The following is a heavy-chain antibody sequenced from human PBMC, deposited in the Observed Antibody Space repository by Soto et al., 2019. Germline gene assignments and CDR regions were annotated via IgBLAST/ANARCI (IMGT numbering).Heavy chain of an antibody. CDR3: AKAVDYYGSGSYFDY. J-gene: IGHJ4*02. Sequence: EVQLLESGGGLVQPGGSLRLSCAASGFTFSSYAMSWVRQAPGKGLEWVSAISGSGSSTYYADSVKGRFTISRDNSKNTLYLQMNSLRAEDTAVYYCAKAVDYYGSGSYFDYWGQGTLVTVSS. CDR1: GFTFSSYA. D-gene: IGHD3-10*01. CDR2: ISGSGSST. V-gene: IGHV3-23*01.